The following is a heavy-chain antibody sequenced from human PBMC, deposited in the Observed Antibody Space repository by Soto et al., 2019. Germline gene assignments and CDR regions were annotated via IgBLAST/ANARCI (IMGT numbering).Heavy chain of an antibody. Sequence: QLQLQESGPGLVKPSETLSLTCIVSGGSITRNNHYWGWIRQSPGKGLEWIGSILYSGSTKYNPYLKRPVTLSVETSNTQFSMKMSSLTSADTALYYCARLGSIGGYQGSYFDYWGQGTVVTVSS. CDR1: GGSITRNNHY. D-gene: IGHD6-19*01. CDR3: ARLGSIGGYQGSYFDY. J-gene: IGHJ4*02. V-gene: IGHV4-39*01. CDR2: ILYSGST.